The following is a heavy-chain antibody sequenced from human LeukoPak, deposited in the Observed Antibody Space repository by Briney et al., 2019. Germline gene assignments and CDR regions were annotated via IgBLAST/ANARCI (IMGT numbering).Heavy chain of an antibody. D-gene: IGHD3-22*01. Sequence: PGESLKISCKGSGYSFTSYWIGWVRQMPGKGLEWMGIIYPGDSDTRYSPSFQGQVTISADKSISTAYLQWSSLKASDTAMYYCARGGGYYDSSGYPYYFDYWGQGTLVTVSS. V-gene: IGHV5-51*01. CDR2: IYPGDSDT. CDR3: ARGGGYYDSSGYPYYFDY. CDR1: GYSFTSYW. J-gene: IGHJ4*02.